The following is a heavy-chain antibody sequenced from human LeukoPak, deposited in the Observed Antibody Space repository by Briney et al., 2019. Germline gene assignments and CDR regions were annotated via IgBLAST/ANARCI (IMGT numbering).Heavy chain of an antibody. CDR3: TTGLYGSGTSY. V-gene: IGHV3-15*01. CDR1: GFTFSDHY. D-gene: IGHD3-10*01. J-gene: IGHJ4*02. Sequence: GGSLRLSCAASGFTFSDHYMDWVRQAPGEGLEWVGRIKSKSDGGTTDYVAPVKGRFTFSRDDSRNTLYLQMNSLKTEDTAVYYCTTGLYGSGTSYWGQGTLVTVSS. CDR2: IKSKSDGGTT.